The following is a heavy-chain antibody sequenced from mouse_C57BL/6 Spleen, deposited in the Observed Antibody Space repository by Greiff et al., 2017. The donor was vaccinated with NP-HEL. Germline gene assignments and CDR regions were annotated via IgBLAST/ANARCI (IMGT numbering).Heavy chain of an antibody. J-gene: IGHJ2*01. Sequence: EVQLQQSVAELVRPGASVKLSCTASGFNIKNTYMHWVKQRPEQGLEWIGRIDPANGNTKYAPKFQGKATLTADKSSSTAYMELRSLTSEDSAVYFCARGGYSNYKDYFDYWGQGTTLTVSS. D-gene: IGHD2-5*01. CDR2: IDPANGNT. CDR1: GFNIKNTY. CDR3: ARGGYSNYKDYFDY. V-gene: IGHV14-3*01.